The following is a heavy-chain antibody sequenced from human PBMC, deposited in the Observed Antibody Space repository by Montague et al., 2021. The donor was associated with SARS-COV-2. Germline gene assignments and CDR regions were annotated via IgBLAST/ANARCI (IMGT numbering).Heavy chain of an antibody. D-gene: IGHD4-23*01. CDR2: IYDGGAV. Sequence: SETLSLTCTVSGGSITGYYWSCLRRSPGEGLEWIAYIYDGGAVNYNPSLGSRVTISTDTSKNQLSLKVNSVTAADTAVYYCVRDHPYGGPRGAYDIWGQGTVVTVSS. CDR3: VRDHPYGGPRGAYDI. J-gene: IGHJ3*02. CDR1: GGSITGYY. V-gene: IGHV4-59*01.